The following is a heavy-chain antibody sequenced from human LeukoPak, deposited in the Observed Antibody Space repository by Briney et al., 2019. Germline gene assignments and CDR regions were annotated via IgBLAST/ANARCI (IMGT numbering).Heavy chain of an antibody. J-gene: IGHJ4*02. CDR2: IYYSGST. Sequence: PSETLSLTCTVSGGFISSYYWSWIRQPPGKGLEWIGYIYYSGSTNYNPSLKSRVTISVDTSKNQFSLKLSSVTAADTAVYYCARGGGDYSNAPIDYWGQGTLVTVSS. CDR1: GGFISSYY. CDR3: ARGGGDYSNAPIDY. V-gene: IGHV4-59*01. D-gene: IGHD4-11*01.